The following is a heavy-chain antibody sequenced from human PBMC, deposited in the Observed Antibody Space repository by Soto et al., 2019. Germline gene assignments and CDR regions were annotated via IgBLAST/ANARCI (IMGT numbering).Heavy chain of an antibody. CDR3: ARGYYSGTNRYHPPGE. Sequence: SETLSLTCTVSGGSVSITNYCWSWVRQPPGKGLEWIGYIYYTGTTNYNPSVKGRVTISVDTSKNQFSLNLSSVTAADTAVYYCARGYYSGTNRYHPPGEWGQEPWSPSPQ. CDR2: IYYTGTT. J-gene: IGHJ4*02. D-gene: IGHD1-7*01. CDR1: GGSVSITNYC. V-gene: IGHV4-61*01.